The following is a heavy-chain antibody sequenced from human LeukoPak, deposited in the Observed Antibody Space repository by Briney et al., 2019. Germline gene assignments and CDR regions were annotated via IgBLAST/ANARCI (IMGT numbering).Heavy chain of an antibody. V-gene: IGHV3-21*01. D-gene: IGHD3-10*02. CDR3: AELGITMIGGV. CDR1: GFTFSNFK. J-gene: IGHJ6*04. Sequence: GGCLRLSCVASGFTFSNFKMNWVRQAPGTGVEWVSSISSGSRYIYYAHSVNGRFTISRDNVKNSLYLEMNSLRAEDTAVYYCAELGITMIGGVWGKGTTVTISS. CDR2: ISSGSRYI.